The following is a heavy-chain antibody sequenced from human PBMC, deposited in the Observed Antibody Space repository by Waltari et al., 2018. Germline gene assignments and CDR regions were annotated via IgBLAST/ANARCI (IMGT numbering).Heavy chain of an antibody. D-gene: IGHD6-6*01. CDR1: GFPFSTYT. CDR3: AKDEGARLAPTFGMDA. J-gene: IGHJ6*02. CDR2: MTASGLM. Sequence: EMQLVESGGALVQPGGSLRLSCAASGFPFSTYTMNWVRQAAGQGLGWVAVMTASGLMDYGDSVKGRFIISRDNSKNTLYLEMFRLRVEDTARYYCAKDEGARLAPTFGMDAWGQGTTVIVS. V-gene: IGHV3-23*04.